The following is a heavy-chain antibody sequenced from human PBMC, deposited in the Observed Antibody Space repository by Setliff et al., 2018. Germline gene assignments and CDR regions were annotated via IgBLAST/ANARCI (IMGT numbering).Heavy chain of an antibody. V-gene: IGHV4-34*01. CDR2: INHSGST. J-gene: IGHJ6*02. CDR3: ARAAGYSSSWYHYYYGMDV. CDR1: GGSISDYY. Sequence: PSETLSLTCGGYGGSISDYYWSWIRQPPGKGLEWIGEINHSGSTNYNPSLKSRVTISLDTSRNQVSLKLSSVTAADTAVYYCARAAGYSSSWYHYYYGMDVWAKGPRSPSP. D-gene: IGHD6-13*01.